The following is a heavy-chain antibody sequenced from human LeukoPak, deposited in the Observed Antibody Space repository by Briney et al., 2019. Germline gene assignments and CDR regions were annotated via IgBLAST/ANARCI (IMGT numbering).Heavy chain of an antibody. CDR1: GYSINNGHY. Sequence: SETLSLTCVVSGYSINNGHYWGWIRQPPGKGLEWIGSIFHSGSTYRNPSLKSRVTISVDTSKNQFSLNLRSVTAADTAVYYCARGRTPDIPLAGSGFDFDYWGQGTLVTVSS. V-gene: IGHV4-38-2*01. J-gene: IGHJ4*02. CDR2: IFHSGST. CDR3: ARGRTPDIPLAGSGFDFDY. D-gene: IGHD6-19*01.